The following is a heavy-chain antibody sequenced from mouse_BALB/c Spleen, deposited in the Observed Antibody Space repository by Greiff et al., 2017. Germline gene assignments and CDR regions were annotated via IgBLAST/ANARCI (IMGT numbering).Heavy chain of an antibody. CDR2: ISSGGSYT. CDR1: GFTFSSYG. CDR3: ARQAGGYFDV. V-gene: IGHV5-6*01. J-gene: IGHJ1*01. Sequence: VQLKESGGDLVKPGGSLKLSCAASGFTFSSYGMSWVRQTPDKRLEWVATISSGGSYTYYPDSVKGRFTISRDNAKNTLYLQMSSLKSEDTAMYYCARQAGGYFDVWGAGTTVTVSS.